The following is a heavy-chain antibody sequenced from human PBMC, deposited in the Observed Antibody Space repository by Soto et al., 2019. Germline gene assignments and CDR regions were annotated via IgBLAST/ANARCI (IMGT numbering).Heavy chain of an antibody. J-gene: IGHJ6*02. CDR3: ATRSPTRAMDV. V-gene: IGHV3-30*03. Sequence: QVQLVESGGGVVEPGRSLRLSCAASGFTFSNYGMHWVRQAPGKGLEWVAVIIYDGSNKKYADSVKGRFIISRANVKNTLYLQMNSLKNEDTGVYYCATRSPTRAMDVWGQGTTVTVSS. CDR2: IIYDGSNK. CDR1: GFTFSNYG.